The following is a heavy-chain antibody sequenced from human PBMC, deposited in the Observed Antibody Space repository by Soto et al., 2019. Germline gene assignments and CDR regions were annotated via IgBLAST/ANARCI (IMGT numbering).Heavy chain of an antibody. CDR2: ISYDGSNK. V-gene: IGHV3-30-3*01. CDR1: GFTFSSYA. CDR3: ARDVRYYFDY. Sequence: GGSLRLSCAASGFTFSSYAMHWVRQAPGKGLEWVAVISYDGSNKYYADSVKGRFTISRDNSKNTLYLQMNSLRAEDTAVYYCARDVRYYFDYWGQGTLVTVSS. J-gene: IGHJ4*02.